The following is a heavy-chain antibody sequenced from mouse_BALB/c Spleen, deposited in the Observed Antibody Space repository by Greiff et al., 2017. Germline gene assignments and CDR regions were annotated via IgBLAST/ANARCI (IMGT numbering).Heavy chain of an antibody. V-gene: IGHV1-87*01. CDR3: ARDEGKYDYAMDY. Sequence: QVQLQQSGAELARPGASVKLSCKASGYTFTSYWMQWVKQRPGQGLEWIGAIYPGDGDTRYTQKFKGKATLTADKSSSTAYMQLSSLASEDSAVYYCARDEGKYDYAMDYWGQGTSVTVSA. CDR1: GYTFTSYW. D-gene: IGHD2-1*01. CDR2: IYPGDGDT. J-gene: IGHJ4*01.